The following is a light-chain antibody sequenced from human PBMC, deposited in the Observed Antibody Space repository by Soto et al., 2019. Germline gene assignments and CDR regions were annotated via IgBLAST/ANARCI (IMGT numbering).Light chain of an antibody. CDR3: SSYTGTSTYVV. CDR2: AVS. Sequence: QSALTQPASVSGSPGQSITISCTGTSSDVGGYDFVSWYQQHPGKGPKLIIYAVSHRPSGVSSRFSGSKFGNTASLTISGLQAEDEDHYYCSSYTGTSTYVVFGGGTQLTVL. V-gene: IGLV2-14*03. J-gene: IGLJ2*01. CDR1: SSDVGGYDF.